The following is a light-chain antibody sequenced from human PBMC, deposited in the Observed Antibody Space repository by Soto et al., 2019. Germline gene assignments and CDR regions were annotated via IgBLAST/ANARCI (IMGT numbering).Light chain of an antibody. J-gene: IGKJ2*01. Sequence: EIVLTQSPGTLSLSPGERATLSCRASQSVSSSYLAWYQQKPGQAPRLLIYGASSMATGIPDRFSGSGSGTDFTLSISRLEGEDFAVYYCQQYGSSPPYTFGQGTKLEIK. CDR1: QSVSSSY. V-gene: IGKV3-20*01. CDR2: GAS. CDR3: QQYGSSPPYT.